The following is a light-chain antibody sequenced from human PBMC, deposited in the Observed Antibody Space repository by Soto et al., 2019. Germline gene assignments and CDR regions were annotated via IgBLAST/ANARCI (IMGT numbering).Light chain of an antibody. J-gene: IGLJ2*01. CDR3: TSWTTSTTMI. V-gene: IGLV2-14*03. CDR2: DVN. CDR1: SSDIGAYNF. Sequence: QPVLTQPASVSGSPGQSITISCTGTSSDIGAYNFVSWYQQHPGKAPKLMLYDVNIRPSGVSNRFSGSKSGNTASLTISGLQAEDEADYYCTSWTTSTTMIFGGGTQVTVL.